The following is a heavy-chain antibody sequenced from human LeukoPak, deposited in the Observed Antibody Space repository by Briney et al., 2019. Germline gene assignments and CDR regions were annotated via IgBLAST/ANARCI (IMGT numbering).Heavy chain of an antibody. V-gene: IGHV3-33*01. J-gene: IGHJ4*02. CDR2: IWYDGSNK. CDR3: ARGAGTVTDY. D-gene: IGHD4-17*01. CDR1: GFTFSSYG. Sequence: GGSLRLSCAASGFTFSSYGMHWVRQAPGKGLVWVAVIWYDGSNKYYADSVKGRFTISRDNSKNTLYLQMNSLRAEDTAVYYCARGAGTVTDYWGQGTLVTVSS.